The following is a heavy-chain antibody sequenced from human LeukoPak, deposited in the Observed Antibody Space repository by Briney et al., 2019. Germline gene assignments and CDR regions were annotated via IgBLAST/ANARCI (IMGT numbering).Heavy chain of an antibody. CDR3: ARGDYDFWSGYLTPHYYYMDV. CDR2: INHSGST. Sequence: PSETLSLTCAVYGGSFSGYYWSWIRQPPGKGLEWLGEINHSGSTNYNPSLKSRVTRSVDTSKNQFSLKLSSVTAADTAVYYCARGDYDFWSGYLTPHYYYMDVWGKGTTVTVSS. V-gene: IGHV4-34*01. CDR1: GGSFSGYY. J-gene: IGHJ6*03. D-gene: IGHD3-3*01.